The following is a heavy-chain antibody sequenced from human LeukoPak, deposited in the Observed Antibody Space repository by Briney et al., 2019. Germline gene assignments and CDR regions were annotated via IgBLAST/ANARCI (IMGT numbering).Heavy chain of an antibody. CDR1: GGSISSYY. CDR2: IYYSGST. V-gene: IGHV4-59*01. J-gene: IGHJ4*02. D-gene: IGHD5-18*01. Sequence: SETLSLTCTVSGGSISSYYWSWIRQPPGKGLEWIGYIYYSGSTNYNPSLKSRVTMSVDTSKNQFSLKLSSVTAADTAVYYCARGGYSYGIYFDYWGQGTLVTVSS. CDR3: ARGGYSYGIYFDY.